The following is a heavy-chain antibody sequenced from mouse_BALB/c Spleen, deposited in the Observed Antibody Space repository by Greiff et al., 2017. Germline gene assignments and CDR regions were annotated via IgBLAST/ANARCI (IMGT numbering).Heavy chain of an antibody. CDR3: ARDLGNYGYFDV. J-gene: IGHJ1*01. Sequence: EVKLMESGGGLVKPGGSLKLSCAASGFTFSDYYMYWVRQTPEKRLEWVATISDGGSYTYYPDSVKGRFTISRDNAKNNLYLQMSSLKSEDTAMYYCARDLGNYGYFDVWGAGTTVTVSS. D-gene: IGHD2-1*01. CDR2: ISDGGSYT. CDR1: GFTFSDYY. V-gene: IGHV5-4*02.